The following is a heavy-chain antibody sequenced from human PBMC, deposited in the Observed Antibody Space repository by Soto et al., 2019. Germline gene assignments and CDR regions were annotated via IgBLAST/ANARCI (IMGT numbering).Heavy chain of an antibody. V-gene: IGHV3-53*01. CDR2: IYRTATT. Sequence: EVQLVESGGCLIQPGGSLKLSCAASGFTVGNNYMSWVRQASGKGLEWVSLIYRTATTKYADSVKGRFTVSRDKAKNTLYLQMNSLRAEDTAVYYCAKNGRGSGSHYNSFGYWGQGTLVTVTS. J-gene: IGHJ4*02. D-gene: IGHD3-10*01. CDR1: GFTVGNNY. CDR3: AKNGRGSGSHYNSFGY.